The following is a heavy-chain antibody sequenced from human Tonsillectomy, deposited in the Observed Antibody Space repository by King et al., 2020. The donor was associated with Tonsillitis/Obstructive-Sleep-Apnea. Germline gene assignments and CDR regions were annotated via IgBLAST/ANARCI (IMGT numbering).Heavy chain of an antibody. J-gene: IGHJ4*02. CDR3: ARRRGDGYNLGYYFDY. Sequence: VQLVESGTEVKKPGESLKISCKGSGYSFTSYWIGWVRQMPGKGLEWMGIIYPGDSDTRYSPSFQGQVTISADKSISTAYLQWSSLKASDTAMYYCARRRGDGYNLGYYFDYWGQGTLVTVSS. CDR1: GYSFTSYW. D-gene: IGHD5-24*01. CDR2: IYPGDSDT. V-gene: IGHV5-51*03.